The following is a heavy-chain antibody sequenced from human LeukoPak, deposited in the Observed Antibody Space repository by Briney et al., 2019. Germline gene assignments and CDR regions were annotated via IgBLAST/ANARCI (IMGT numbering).Heavy chain of an antibody. D-gene: IGHD3-10*01. V-gene: IGHV3-23*01. CDR2: ISGSGGST. CDR3: AKGLASGTYGMDV. Sequence: GGSLRLSCAASGFIFNNYAMNWVRQAPGKGLEWVSAISGSGGSTFYADSVTGHFTISRDNSKNTLYLQMNSLRADDTAVYYCAKGLASGTYGMDVWGQGTTVTVSS. CDR1: GFIFNNYA. J-gene: IGHJ6*02.